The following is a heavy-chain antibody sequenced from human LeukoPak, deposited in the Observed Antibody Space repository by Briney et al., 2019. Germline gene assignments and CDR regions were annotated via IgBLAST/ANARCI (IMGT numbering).Heavy chain of an antibody. CDR1: GYTLTELP. V-gene: IGHV1-24*01. CDR2: FDPGDGET. J-gene: IGHJ6*02. D-gene: IGHD2-2*01. Sequence: ASVKVSCKVSGYTLTELPMHWVRQAPGKGLEWMGGFDPGDGETIYAQKFQGRVTMTEDTSTDTAYMELSSLRSEDTAVYYCATLLPSYYYGMDVWGQGTTVTVSS. CDR3: ATLLPSYYYGMDV.